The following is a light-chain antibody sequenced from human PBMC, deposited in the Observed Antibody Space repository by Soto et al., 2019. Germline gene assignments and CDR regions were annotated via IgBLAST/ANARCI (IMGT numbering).Light chain of an antibody. CDR2: EVS. CDR3: SSYTSTTTPYV. Sequence: QSVLTQPASVSGSPGQSITISCTGTSSDVGSYNFVSWYQQHPGKAPKLMIYEVSHRPSEVSNRFSGSKSGNTASLTISGLQDEDEADYYCSSYTSTTTPYVFGTGTKVTVL. J-gene: IGLJ1*01. V-gene: IGLV2-14*01. CDR1: SSDVGSYNF.